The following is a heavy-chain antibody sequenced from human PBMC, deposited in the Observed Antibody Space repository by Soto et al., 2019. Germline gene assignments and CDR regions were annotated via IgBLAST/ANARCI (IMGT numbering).Heavy chain of an antibody. J-gene: IGHJ4*02. Sequence: QVQLVESGGGVVQPGRSLRLSCAASGFTFSSYGMHWVRQAPGKGLEWVAVIWYDGSNKYYADSVKGRFTISRDNSKNTLYLQMNSLRAEDTAVYYCARALRVSGSYPSYYFDYWGQGTLVTVSS. V-gene: IGHV3-33*01. D-gene: IGHD1-26*01. CDR1: GFTFSSYG. CDR2: IWYDGSNK. CDR3: ARALRVSGSYPSYYFDY.